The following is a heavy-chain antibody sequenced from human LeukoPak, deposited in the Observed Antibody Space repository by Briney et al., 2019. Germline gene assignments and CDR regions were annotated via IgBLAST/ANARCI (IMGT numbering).Heavy chain of an antibody. V-gene: IGHV1-2*02. CDR3: ARVPITMVRGVIITWGFDY. CDR1: GYTFTGYY. Sequence: GASVKVSCKASGYTFTGYYMHWVRQAPGQGLEWMGWINPNSGGTNYAQKFQGRVTVTRDTSISTAYMELSRLRSDDTAVYYCARVPITMVRGVIITWGFDYWGQGTLVTVSS. CDR2: INPNSGGT. D-gene: IGHD3-10*01. J-gene: IGHJ4*02.